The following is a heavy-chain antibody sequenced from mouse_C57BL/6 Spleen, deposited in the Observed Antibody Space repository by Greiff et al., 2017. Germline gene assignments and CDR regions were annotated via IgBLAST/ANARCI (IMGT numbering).Heavy chain of an antibody. CDR2: INPNNGGT. CDR3: ARWLRSVFDY. CDR1: GYTLTDYY. J-gene: IGHJ2*01. D-gene: IGHD3-3*01. Sequence: EVQLQQSGPELVQPGASVTITCKASGYTLTDYYMHWVKQSHGKSLEWIGGINPNNGGTSYNQKIKGKATSTVDKYAITTYMELRGLASEDSAVYYCARWLRSVFDYWGQGTTLTVAS. V-gene: IGHV1-26*01.